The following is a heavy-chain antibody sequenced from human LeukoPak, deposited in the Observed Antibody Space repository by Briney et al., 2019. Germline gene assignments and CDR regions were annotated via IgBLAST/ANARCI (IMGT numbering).Heavy chain of an antibody. CDR1: GGSISSYY. V-gene: IGHV4-59*08. CDR2: IYYSRST. CDR3: AGQTEYEQGLVDY. D-gene: IGHD6-19*01. Sequence: SETLSLTCTVSGGSISSYYWSWLRQPPGKGLVWIGYIYYSRSTNYNPSLKSRVTTSVDTSKNQFSLKLSSVTAADTAVYYCAGQTEYEQGLVDYWGQGTLVTVSS. J-gene: IGHJ4*02.